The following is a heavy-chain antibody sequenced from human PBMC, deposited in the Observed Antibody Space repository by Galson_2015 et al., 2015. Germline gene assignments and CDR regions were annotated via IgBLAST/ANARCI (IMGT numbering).Heavy chain of an antibody. V-gene: IGHV3-48*02. D-gene: IGHD3-22*01. Sequence: SLRLSCAASGFTFSGNNMNWVRQAPGKGLEWVSYISSSSNTIYYADSVKGRFTISRDNAKNSLYLQMNSLRDEDTAVYYCARGGDYYDSTILNGFYYWGQGTLVTVSS. CDR3: ARGGDYYDSTILNGFYY. J-gene: IGHJ4*02. CDR1: GFTFSGNN. CDR2: ISSSSNTI.